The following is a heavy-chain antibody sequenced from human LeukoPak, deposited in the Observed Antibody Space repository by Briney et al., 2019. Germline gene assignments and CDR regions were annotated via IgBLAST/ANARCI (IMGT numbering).Heavy chain of an antibody. CDR1: GYSISSNNW. CDR3: ARNQAVAANRGAFDI. D-gene: IGHD6-19*01. J-gene: IGHJ3*02. CDR2: IYYNGNT. V-gene: IGHV4-28*01. Sequence: PSDTLSLTCAVSGYSISSNNWWAWIRPPPGRGLEGIGYIYYNGNTYYNPYNPSLTSRVTMSVDTSKNQFSLKLDSVTEIDTAMYYCARNQAVAANRGAFDIWGQGTMVTVSS.